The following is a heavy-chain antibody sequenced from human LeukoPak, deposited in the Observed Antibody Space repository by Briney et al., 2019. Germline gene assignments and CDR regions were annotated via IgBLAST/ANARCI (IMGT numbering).Heavy chain of an antibody. D-gene: IGHD1-26*01. Sequence: PSETLSLTCAVSGYSISSSYYWGWIRQPPGKGLEWIGSIYYSGSTYYNPSLKSRVTISVDTSKNQFSLKLSSVTAADTAVYYCARREVVGSYYGGRAFDIWGQGTMVTVSS. V-gene: IGHV4-38-2*01. CDR1: GYSISSSYY. J-gene: IGHJ3*02. CDR3: ARREVVGSYYGGRAFDI. CDR2: IYYSGST.